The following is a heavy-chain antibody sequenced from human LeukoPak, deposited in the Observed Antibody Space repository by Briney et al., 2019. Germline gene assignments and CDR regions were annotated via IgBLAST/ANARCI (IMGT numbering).Heavy chain of an antibody. J-gene: IGHJ4*02. CDR2: IHKSGST. CDR1: SGSIGNYY. Sequence: SETLSLTCTVSSGSIGNYYWRWLRQPAGKGLEWIGRIHKSGSTNYSPSLKSRVTMSVDTSTSRFSLKLTSVTAADTAVYYCARLLRGFDYWGQGTLVTVSS. D-gene: IGHD3-10*01. V-gene: IGHV4-4*07. CDR3: ARLLRGFDY.